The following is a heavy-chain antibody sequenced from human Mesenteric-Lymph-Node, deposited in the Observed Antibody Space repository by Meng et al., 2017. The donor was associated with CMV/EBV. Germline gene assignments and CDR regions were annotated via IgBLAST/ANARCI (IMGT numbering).Heavy chain of an antibody. Sequence: GSLRLSCAVSSGSIANRNYFWGWIRQPPGKGLMWIASIDYSGVTYYNPSLKSRVSISVDMSKNQFSLTLISVTAADTGVYFCAREAFGAGGNDISGMDVWGQGTTVTVSS. V-gene: IGHV4-39*07. CDR3: AREAFGAGGNDISGMDV. CDR2: IDYSGVT. CDR1: SGSIANRNYF. J-gene: IGHJ6*02. D-gene: IGHD3-16*01.